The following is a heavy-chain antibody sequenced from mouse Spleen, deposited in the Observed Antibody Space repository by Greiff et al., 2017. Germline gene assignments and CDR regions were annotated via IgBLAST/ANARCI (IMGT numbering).Heavy chain of an antibody. J-gene: IGHJ4*01. CDR2: IWSGGST. CDR3: ASPYSRHAMDY. V-gene: IGHV2-2*01. D-gene: IGHD2-10*01. CDR1: GFSLTSYG. Sequence: QVHVKQSGPGLVQPSQSLSITCTVSGFSLTSYGVHWVRQSPGKGLEWLGVIWSGGSTDYNAAFISRLSISKDNSKSQVFFKMNSLQADDTAIYYCASPYSRHAMDYWGQGTSVTVSS.